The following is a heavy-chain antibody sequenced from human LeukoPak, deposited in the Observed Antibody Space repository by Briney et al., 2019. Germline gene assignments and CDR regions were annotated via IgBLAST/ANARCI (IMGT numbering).Heavy chain of an antibody. D-gene: IGHD5-12*01. V-gene: IGHV4-61*08. CDR3: ARVWSGYENYYYYGMDV. CDR2: IYYSGST. J-gene: IGHJ6*02. CDR1: GGSISSGGYY. Sequence: PSETLSLTCAVYGGSISSGGYYWSWIRQPPGKGLEWIGYIYYSGSTNYNPSLKSRVTISVDTSKNQFSLKLSSVTAADTAVYYCARVWSGYENYYYYGMDVWGQGTTVTVSS.